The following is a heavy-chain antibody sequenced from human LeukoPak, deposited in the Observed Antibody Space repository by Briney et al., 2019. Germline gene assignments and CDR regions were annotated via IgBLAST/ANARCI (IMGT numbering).Heavy chain of an antibody. D-gene: IGHD6-13*01. CDR3: ATSSWGQLVLGY. V-gene: IGHV1-24*01. Sequence: ASVKVSCKVSGYTLTELSMHWERQAPGKGLEWMGGFDPEDGETIYGQKFQGRVTMTEDTSTDTAYMELSSLRSEDTAVYYCATSSWGQLVLGYWGQGTLVTVSS. CDR2: FDPEDGET. CDR1: GYTLTELS. J-gene: IGHJ4*02.